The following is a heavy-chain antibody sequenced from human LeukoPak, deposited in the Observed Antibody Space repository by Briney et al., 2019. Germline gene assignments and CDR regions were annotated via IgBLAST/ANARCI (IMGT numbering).Heavy chain of an antibody. CDR3: ARMGVAGYYYMDV. Sequence: SETLSLTCTVSGGSISSGSYYWSWIRQPPGKGLEWIGRIHTSGSTNYNPSLKSRVTISVDTSKNQFSLKLSSVTAADTAVYYCARMGVAGYYYMDVWGKGTTVTVSS. D-gene: IGHD6-19*01. CDR1: GGSISSGSYY. J-gene: IGHJ6*03. CDR2: IHTSGST. V-gene: IGHV4-61*02.